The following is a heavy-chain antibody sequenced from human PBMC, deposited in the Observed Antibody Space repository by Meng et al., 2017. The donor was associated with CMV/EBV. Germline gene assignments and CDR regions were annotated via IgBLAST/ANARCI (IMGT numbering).Heavy chain of an antibody. CDR2: IWYDGSNK. Sequence: GESLKISCAASGFTFSSYGMHWVRQAPGKGLERVAVIWYDGSNKYYADSVKGRFTISRDNSKNTLYLQMNSLRAEDTAVYYCAKAGYCSSTSCYEIDYWGQGTLVTVSS. D-gene: IGHD2-2*03. V-gene: IGHV3-33*06. J-gene: IGHJ4*02. CDR1: GFTFSSYG. CDR3: AKAGYCSSTSCYEIDY.